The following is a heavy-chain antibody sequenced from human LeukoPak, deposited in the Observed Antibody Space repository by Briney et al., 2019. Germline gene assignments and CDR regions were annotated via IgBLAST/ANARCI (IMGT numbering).Heavy chain of an antibody. V-gene: IGHV4-34*01. D-gene: IGHD6-19*01. Sequence: PETLSLTCAVYGGSFSGYYWSWIRQPPGKGLEWIGEINHSGSTNYNPSLKSRVTISVDTSKNQFSLKLSSVTAADTAVYYCAREGGLIAVANYFDYWGQGTLVTVSS. CDR3: AREGGLIAVANYFDY. CDR2: INHSGST. CDR1: GGSFSGYY. J-gene: IGHJ4*02.